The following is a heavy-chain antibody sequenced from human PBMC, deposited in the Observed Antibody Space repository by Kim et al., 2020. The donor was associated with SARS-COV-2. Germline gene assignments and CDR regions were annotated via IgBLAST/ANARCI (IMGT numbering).Heavy chain of an antibody. CDR2: IYYSGST. J-gene: IGHJ4*02. Sequence: SETLSLTCTVSGGSISSGGYYWSWIRQHPGKGLEWIGYIYYSGSTYYNPSLKSRVTISVDTSKNQFSRKLSSVTAADTAVYYCAGWIQLWSYFDYWGQGTLVTVSS. CDR1: GGSISSGGYY. V-gene: IGHV4-31*03. CDR3: AGWIQLWSYFDY. D-gene: IGHD5-18*01.